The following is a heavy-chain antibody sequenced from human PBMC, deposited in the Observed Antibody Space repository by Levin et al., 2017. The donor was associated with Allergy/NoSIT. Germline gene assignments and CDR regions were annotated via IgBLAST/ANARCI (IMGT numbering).Heavy chain of an antibody. J-gene: IGHJ4*02. Sequence: ASVKVSCKASGYTFTGYYMHWVRQAPGQGLEWMGWINPNSGGTNYAQKFQGRVTMTRDTSISTAYMELSRLRSDDTAVYYCARDRLLWFGEFSRGEFDYWGQGTLVTVSS. CDR1: GYTFTGYY. CDR2: INPNSGGT. CDR3: ARDRLLWFGEFSRGEFDY. D-gene: IGHD3-10*01. V-gene: IGHV1-2*02.